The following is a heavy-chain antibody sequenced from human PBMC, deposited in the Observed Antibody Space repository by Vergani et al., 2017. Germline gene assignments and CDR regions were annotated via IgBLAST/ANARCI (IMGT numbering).Heavy chain of an antibody. V-gene: IGHV4-61*02. D-gene: IGHD2-15*01. CDR2: IYTSGST. Sequence: QVQLQESGPGLVKPSQTLSLTCTVSGGSISSGSYYWSWIRQPAGKGLEWIGRIYTSGSTNYNPSLKSRVTISVDTSKNQFSLKLSSVTAADTAVYYCARTYCSGGSCPFDYWGQGTLVTVSS. J-gene: IGHJ4*02. CDR3: ARTYCSGGSCPFDY. CDR1: GGSISSGSYY.